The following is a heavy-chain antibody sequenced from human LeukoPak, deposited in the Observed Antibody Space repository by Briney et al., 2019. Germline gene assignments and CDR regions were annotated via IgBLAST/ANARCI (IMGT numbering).Heavy chain of an antibody. CDR3: ARALYSSGWYDY. CDR1: GYTFSSYG. CDR2: ISSYNGNT. Sequence: ASVKVSCKASGYTFSSYGVTWVRQAPGQGREWMGWISSYNGNTNYAQKLQDRVTLTTDTSTNTAYMELRSLRSDDTAAYYCARALYSSGWYDYWGQGTLVTVSS. D-gene: IGHD6-19*01. J-gene: IGHJ4*02. V-gene: IGHV1-18*01.